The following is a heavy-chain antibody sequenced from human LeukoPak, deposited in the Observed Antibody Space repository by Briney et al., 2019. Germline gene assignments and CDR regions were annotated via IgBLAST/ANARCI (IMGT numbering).Heavy chain of an antibody. J-gene: IGHJ4*02. Sequence: PRRSLSPSCAASGFTPTSFAMSWVRQAPGKGLQWVSAITRSGGRPYHQESVKGRFSVSRENSKDTLDLQMNSLRAEDTAVYYCAKPSGYTSSWYVGSWGQGTLVTVSS. V-gene: IGHV3-23*01. CDR2: ITRSGGRP. CDR3: AKPSGYTSSWYVGS. D-gene: IGHD6-13*01. CDR1: GFTPTSFA.